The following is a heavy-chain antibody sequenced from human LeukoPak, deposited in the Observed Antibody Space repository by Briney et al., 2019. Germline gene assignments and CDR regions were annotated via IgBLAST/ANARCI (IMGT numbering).Heavy chain of an antibody. CDR1: GYSVSRGYY. CDR3: ARHLHPRDYYGSGTLIRRTRGNFYFDY. J-gene: IGHJ4*02. CDR2: ISHTGIT. Sequence: SETLSLTCDVSGYSVSRGYYWGWIRQPPGKGVEWIGSISHTGITSYNPSLKSRVTISVDTSKNQFSLKLSSVTAADTAVCYCARHLHPRDYYGSGTLIRRTRGNFYFDYWGQGTLVTVSS. V-gene: IGHV4-38-2*01. D-gene: IGHD3-10*01.